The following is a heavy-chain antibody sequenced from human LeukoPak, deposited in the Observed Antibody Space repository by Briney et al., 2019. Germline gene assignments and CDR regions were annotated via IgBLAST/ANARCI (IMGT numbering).Heavy chain of an antibody. J-gene: IGHJ5*02. Sequence: GGSLRLSCAASGFTFSNNAMHWVRQAPGKGLQWVAFIREDESNKYYADSVKGRFTISRDNSKNTLYLQMNSLRAEDTAVYYCAKEQLGFSYNWFDPWGQGTLVTVSS. CDR1: GFTFSNNA. CDR2: IREDESNK. V-gene: IGHV3-30*02. D-gene: IGHD6-6*01. CDR3: AKEQLGFSYNWFDP.